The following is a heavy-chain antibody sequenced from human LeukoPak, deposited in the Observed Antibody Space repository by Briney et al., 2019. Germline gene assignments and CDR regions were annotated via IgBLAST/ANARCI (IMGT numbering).Heavy chain of an antibody. CDR3: ARRSGPLYSSSWYLR. CDR2: IYYSGST. Sequence: SETLSLTRAVSVGAISSYSLSWIGQPPAKGREWSGFIYYSGSTNYNPSLKIRVPTSVDTSKNQFSLKLSSVTAADTAVYYCARRSGPLYSSSWYLRWGQGTLVTVSS. D-gene: IGHD6-13*01. J-gene: IGHJ4*02. CDR1: VGAISSYS. V-gene: IGHV4-59*01.